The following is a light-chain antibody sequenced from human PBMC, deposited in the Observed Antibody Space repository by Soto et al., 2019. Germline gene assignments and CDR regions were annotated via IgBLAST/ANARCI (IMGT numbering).Light chain of an antibody. V-gene: IGLV2-23*02. CDR3: CSSSGVTTWI. J-gene: IGLJ3*02. CDR2: EVS. CDR1: GNDVGNYNL. Sequence: QSALSQPASVSGSPGQSVTISCRGTGNDVGNYNLVSWYQQHPGKVPKLLIYEVSRRPSGVSDRFSASKSGNTASLTISGLQADDEADYCCCSSSGVTTWIFGGGTTLTVL.